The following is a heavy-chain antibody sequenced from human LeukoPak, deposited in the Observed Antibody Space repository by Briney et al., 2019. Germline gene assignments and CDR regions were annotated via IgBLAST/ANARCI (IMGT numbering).Heavy chain of an antibody. D-gene: IGHD6-13*01. CDR1: GGSFSGYS. Sequence: SETLSLTCAVYGGSFSGYSWSWIRQPPGKGLEWIGEINHSGSTNYNPSLKSRVTISVDTSKNQFPLKLSSVTAADTAVYYCARGPLAKRSSSWFVNYWGQGTLVTVSS. CDR3: ARGPLAKRSSSWFVNY. V-gene: IGHV4-34*01. CDR2: INHSGST. J-gene: IGHJ4*02.